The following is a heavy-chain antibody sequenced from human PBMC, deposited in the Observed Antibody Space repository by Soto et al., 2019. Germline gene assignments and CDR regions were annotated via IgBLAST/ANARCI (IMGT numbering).Heavy chain of an antibody. D-gene: IGHD2-2*01. CDR3: VRDQKYFRVNGNWFDS. V-gene: IGHV1-18*04. CDR2: VSGNNGAS. Sequence: ASVKVSCKASGYTSADFGISWVRQAPGQGLEWMGWVSGNNGASNPAPKVQGRITMTLDTSAGVSYMALRSLRSDDTAIYYCVRDQKYFRVNGNWFDSWGQGTLVTVSS. J-gene: IGHJ5*01. CDR1: GYTSADFG.